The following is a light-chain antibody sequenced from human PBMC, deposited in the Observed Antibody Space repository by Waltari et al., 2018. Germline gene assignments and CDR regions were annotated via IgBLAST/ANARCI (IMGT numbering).Light chain of an antibody. Sequence: DIQMTQSPSSVSASLGDRVTITCRASQGIGTWLAWYQQKPGKAPKVLIYGASTLLTGVPSRFSGSGSGTEFTLTITGLQHEDFATYFCQQGNSFPPTFGLGTRVEV. CDR1: QGIGTW. CDR2: GAS. J-gene: IGKJ1*01. CDR3: QQGNSFPPT. V-gene: IGKV1-12*01.